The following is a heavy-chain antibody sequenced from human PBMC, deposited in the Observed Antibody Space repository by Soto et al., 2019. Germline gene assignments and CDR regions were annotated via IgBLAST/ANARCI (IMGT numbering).Heavy chain of an antibody. CDR1: GFTFSSYA. J-gene: IGHJ4*02. D-gene: IGHD3-10*01. CDR2: ISGSGGST. CDR3: AKIVNTMVRGGVNY. Sequence: EVQLLESGGGLVQPGGFLRLSCAASGFTFSSYAMSWVRQAPGKGLEWVSAISGSGGSTYYADSVKGRFTISRDNSKNTLYLQMKSLRAEDTAVYYCAKIVNTMVRGGVNYWGQGTLVTVSS. V-gene: IGHV3-23*01.